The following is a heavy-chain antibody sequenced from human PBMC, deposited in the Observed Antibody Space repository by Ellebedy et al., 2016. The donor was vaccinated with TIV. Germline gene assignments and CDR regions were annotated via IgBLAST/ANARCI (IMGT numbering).Heavy chain of an antibody. Sequence: GESLKISCAASGFTFSNYWMSWVRQAPGKGLEWVANIKQDGSEKYYVDSVKGRFTISRDNAKNSLYLQMNSLRAEDTAVYYCARTRGGGTYSFDYWGQGTLVTVSS. D-gene: IGHD1-26*01. CDR2: IKQDGSEK. CDR3: ARTRGGGTYSFDY. V-gene: IGHV3-7*03. J-gene: IGHJ4*02. CDR1: GFTFSNYW.